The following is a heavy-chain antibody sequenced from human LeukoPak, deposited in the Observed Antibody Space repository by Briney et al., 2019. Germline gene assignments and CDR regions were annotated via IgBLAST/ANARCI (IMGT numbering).Heavy chain of an antibody. CDR3: AKGAQRYSSGWANIFDY. D-gene: IGHD6-19*01. CDR2: ISGSGGST. CDR1: GFTFSSYA. J-gene: IGHJ4*02. V-gene: IGHV3-23*01. Sequence: QPGGSLRLSCAASGFTFSSYAMSWVRQAPGKGLEWVSAISGSGGSTYYADSVKGRFTISRDNSKNTLYLQMNSLRAEDTAVYYCAKGAQRYSSGWANIFDYWGQGTLVTVSS.